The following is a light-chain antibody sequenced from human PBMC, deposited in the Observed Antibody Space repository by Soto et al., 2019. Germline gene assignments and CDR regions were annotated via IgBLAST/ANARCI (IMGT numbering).Light chain of an antibody. J-gene: IGLJ1*01. CDR1: SSNIGSNS. CDR3: AAWDDSLDGPI. V-gene: IGLV1-44*01. CDR2: NNN. Sequence: QSVLTQPPSASGTPGQRVTISCSGSSSNIGSNSVNWYQQLPATAPKLLIYNNNQRPSGVPDRFSGSKSGTSASLAISGLQSEDESDYYCAAWDDSLDGPIFGTGTKLTVL.